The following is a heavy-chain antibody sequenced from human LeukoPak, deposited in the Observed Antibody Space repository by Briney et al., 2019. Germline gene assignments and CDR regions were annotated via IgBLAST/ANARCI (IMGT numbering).Heavy chain of an antibody. V-gene: IGHV4-4*07. CDR2: FYISGST. J-gene: IGHJ4*02. CDR3: ARDFLLQSEGLFDY. CDR1: GGSISSYY. D-gene: IGHD4-11*01. Sequence: SETLSLTCTVSGGSISSYYWSWIRQPAGKGLEWIGRFYISGSTNYNPSLKSRVTMSVDTSKNQFSLRLNSVTAADTAVYYCARDFLLQSEGLFDYWGQGTLVTVSS.